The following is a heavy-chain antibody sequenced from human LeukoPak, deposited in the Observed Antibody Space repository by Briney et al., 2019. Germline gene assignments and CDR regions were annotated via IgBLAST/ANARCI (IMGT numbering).Heavy chain of an antibody. Sequence: GGSLRLSCAASGFTFSSSAMHWVRQAPGKGLEYVSGIVSNGGRTYYANSVKGRFTISRDNSKNTVYLQMGSLRGEDMAVYYCARDGPYSSGWDAFDIWGQGTVVTVSS. CDR1: GFTFSSSA. V-gene: IGHV3-64*01. J-gene: IGHJ3*02. D-gene: IGHD6-19*01. CDR3: ARDGPYSSGWDAFDI. CDR2: IVSNGGRT.